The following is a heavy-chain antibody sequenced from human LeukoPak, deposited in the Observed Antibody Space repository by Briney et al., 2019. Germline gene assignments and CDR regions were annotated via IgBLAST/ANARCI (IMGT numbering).Heavy chain of an antibody. V-gene: IGHV4-34*01. CDR3: ARGYDFWSGYYYYYYMDV. CDR1: GGSFSGYY. D-gene: IGHD3-3*01. J-gene: IGHJ6*03. CDR2: INHSGST. Sequence: PSETLSLTCAVYGGSFSGYYWSWIRQPPGKGLEWIGEINHSGSTKYNPSLKSRVTISVDTSKNQFSLKLSSVTAADTAAYYCARGYDFWSGYYYYYYMDVWGKGTTVTVSS.